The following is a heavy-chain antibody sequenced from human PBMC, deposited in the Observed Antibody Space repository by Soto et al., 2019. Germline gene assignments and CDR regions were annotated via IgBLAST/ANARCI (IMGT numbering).Heavy chain of an antibody. D-gene: IGHD6-13*01. CDR1: GGPFSSYA. V-gene: IGHV1-69*13. CDR2: IIPIFGTA. CDR3: ARVLAAAGIDNYYYGMDV. Sequence: ASVKVSCKASGGPFSSYAISWVRQAPGQGLEWMGGIIPIFGTANYAQKFQGRVTITADESTSTAYMELSSLRSEDTAVYYCARVLAAAGIDNYYYGMDVWGQGTTVTVSS. J-gene: IGHJ6*02.